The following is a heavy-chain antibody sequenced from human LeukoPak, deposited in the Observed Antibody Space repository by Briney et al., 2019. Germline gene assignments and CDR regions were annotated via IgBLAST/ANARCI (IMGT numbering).Heavy chain of an antibody. V-gene: IGHV3-53*01. J-gene: IGHJ4*02. CDR1: GYTFTSYG. Sequence: SCKASGYTFTSYGISWVRQAPGKGLEWVSVIYSGGSTYYADSVKGRFTISRDNSKNTLYLQMNSLRAEDTAVYYCARVKDYWGQGTLVTVSS. CDR2: IYSGGST. CDR3: ARVKDY.